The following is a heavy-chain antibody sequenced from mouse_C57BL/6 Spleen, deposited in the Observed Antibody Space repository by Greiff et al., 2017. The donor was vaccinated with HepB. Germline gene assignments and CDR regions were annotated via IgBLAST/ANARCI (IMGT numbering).Heavy chain of an antibody. V-gene: IGHV5-17*01. CDR2: ISSGSSTI. Sequence: EVQLVESGGGLVKPGGSLKLSCAASGFTFSDYGMHWVRQAPEKGLEWVAYISSGSSTIYYADTVKGRFTISRDNAKNNLFLQMNSLRSEDTAMYYCARSYYDYGNWYFDVWGTGTTVTVSS. CDR1: GFTFSDYG. J-gene: IGHJ1*03. CDR3: ARSYYDYGNWYFDV. D-gene: IGHD2-4*01.